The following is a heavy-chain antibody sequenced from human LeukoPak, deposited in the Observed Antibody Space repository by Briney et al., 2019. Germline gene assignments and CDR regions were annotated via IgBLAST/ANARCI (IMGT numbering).Heavy chain of an antibody. V-gene: IGHV3-23*01. J-gene: IGHJ6*03. CDR3: AKKYYYGSGRPRAYYYYYYMDV. D-gene: IGHD3-10*01. Sequence: PGGSLRLSCAASGFTFSSYGMSWVRQAPGKGLEWVSAISGSGGSTYYADSVKGRFTISRDNSKNTLYLQMNSLRAEDTAVYYCAKKYYYGSGRPRAYYYYYYMDVWGKGTTVTISS. CDR2: ISGSGGST. CDR1: GFTFSSYG.